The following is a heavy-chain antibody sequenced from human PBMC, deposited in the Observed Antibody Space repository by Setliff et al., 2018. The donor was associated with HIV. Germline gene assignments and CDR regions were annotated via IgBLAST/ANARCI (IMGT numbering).Heavy chain of an antibody. CDR3: VDSSDYHRGSYYYYIDV. Sequence: SVNVSCKAARGTFSNYGGRWMRQAPGQGLEWMGNIVPILGDTNYAQKFQGRGTITADKYTSTSYMELSSLRSEDTAVYYCVDSSDYHRGSYYYYIDVWGSGTTVTVSS. CDR2: IVPILGDT. CDR1: RGTFSNYG. J-gene: IGHJ6*03. V-gene: IGHV1-69*04. D-gene: IGHD3-22*01.